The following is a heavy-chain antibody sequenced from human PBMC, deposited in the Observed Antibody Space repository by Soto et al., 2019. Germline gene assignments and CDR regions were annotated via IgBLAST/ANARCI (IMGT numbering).Heavy chain of an antibody. V-gene: IGHV1-69*01. Sequence: QEQLVQSGAEVRKPGSSVRVSCKDSGGLFSSYAISWVRQAPGQGLEWMGGIIPVFGSTNYAQKFQDRLTITADENTNTAYMDLSSLKSDDTAIYYCARVGSGYVWFNEFWGQGTLVTVSS. D-gene: IGHD3-22*01. CDR3: ARVGSGYVWFNEF. J-gene: IGHJ4*02. CDR1: GGLFSSYA. CDR2: IIPVFGST.